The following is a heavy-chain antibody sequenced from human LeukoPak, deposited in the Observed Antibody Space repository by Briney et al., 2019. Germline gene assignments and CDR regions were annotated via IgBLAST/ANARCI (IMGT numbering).Heavy chain of an antibody. CDR2: IHTNGNN. J-gene: IGHJ4*02. CDR3: ARGYFDSRDSSNPFDN. CDR1: GASISRHY. Sequence: SETLSLTCTVSGASISRHYWSWIRQTPGKGLEWIGCIHTNGNNNYNPPLRGRVTMSVDTSKNQFSLKMTSVTAADTAVYYCARGYFDSRDSSNPFDNWGQGTLVTVSS. D-gene: IGHD3-9*01. V-gene: IGHV4-4*09.